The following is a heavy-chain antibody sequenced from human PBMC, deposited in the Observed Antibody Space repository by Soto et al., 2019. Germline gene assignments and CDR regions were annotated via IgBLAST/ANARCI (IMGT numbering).Heavy chain of an antibody. CDR2: ITGSGGST. CDR3: AKPLYYYDSSGYSKGYDY. CDR1: GFTFSNFA. V-gene: IGHV3-23*01. D-gene: IGHD3-22*01. J-gene: IGHJ4*02. Sequence: GGSLRLSCAVSGFTFSNFAMSWVRQAPGKGLEWVSAITGSGGSTYYADSVKGRFTISRDNSKNMLYLHMTSLRAEDTAVYYCAKPLYYYDSSGYSKGYDYWGQGTLVTVSS.